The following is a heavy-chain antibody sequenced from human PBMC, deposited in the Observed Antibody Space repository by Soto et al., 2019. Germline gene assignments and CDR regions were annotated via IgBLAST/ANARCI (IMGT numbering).Heavy chain of an antibody. D-gene: IGHD4-17*01. V-gene: IGHV1-46*01. Sequence: QVQLVQSGAEVKKPGASVKVSCKASGYTFTSYYMHWVRQAPGQGLEWMGIINPSGGSTSYAQKFQGRVTMTRDTSTSTVYMELSSLRSEDTAVYYCARAVMQTTVTTTAFDIWGQGTMVTVSS. J-gene: IGHJ3*02. CDR1: GYTFTSYY. CDR3: ARAVMQTTVTTTAFDI. CDR2: INPSGGST.